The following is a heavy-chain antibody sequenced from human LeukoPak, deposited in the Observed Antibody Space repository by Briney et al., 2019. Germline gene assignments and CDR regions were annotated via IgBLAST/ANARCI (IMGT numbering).Heavy chain of an antibody. CDR2: IYYSGST. CDR1: GGSISSYY. CDR3: ARQNPSVNYYDY. Sequence: SETLSLTCTVSGGSISSYYWSWIRQPPGKGLEWIGYIYYSGSTNYNPSLKSRVTISVDTSKNQFSLKLSSVTAADTAVYYCARQNPSVNYYDYWGQGTLVTVSS. J-gene: IGHJ4*02. V-gene: IGHV4-59*08.